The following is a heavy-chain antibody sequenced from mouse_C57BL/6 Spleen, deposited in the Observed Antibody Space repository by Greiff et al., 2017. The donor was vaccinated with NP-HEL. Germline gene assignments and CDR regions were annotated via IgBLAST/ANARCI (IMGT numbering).Heavy chain of an antibody. CDR2: IWTGGGT. J-gene: IGHJ1*03. CDR1: GFSLTSYA. Sequence: VQLMESGPGLVAPSQSLSITCTVSGFSLTSYAISWVRQPPGKGLEWLGVIWTGGGTNYNSALKSRLSISKDNSKSQVFLKMNSLQTDDTARYYCARLPHYDYDPNWYFDVWGTGTTVTVSS. CDR3: ARLPHYDYDPNWYFDV. D-gene: IGHD2-4*01. V-gene: IGHV2-9-1*01.